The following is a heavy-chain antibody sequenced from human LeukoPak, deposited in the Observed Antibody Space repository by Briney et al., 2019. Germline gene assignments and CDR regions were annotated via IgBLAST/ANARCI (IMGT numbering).Heavy chain of an antibody. V-gene: IGHV3-33*01. CDR1: GFIFSSYD. CDR2: IWYDGSSK. CDR3: TRVAY. J-gene: IGHJ4*02. Sequence: GGSLRLSCAASGFIFSSYDMHWVRQAPGKGLEWVAVIWYDGSSKHYVDSVKGRFTISRDNSKNTVYLQMNSLRAEDTAVYYCTRVAYWGQGTLVTVSS.